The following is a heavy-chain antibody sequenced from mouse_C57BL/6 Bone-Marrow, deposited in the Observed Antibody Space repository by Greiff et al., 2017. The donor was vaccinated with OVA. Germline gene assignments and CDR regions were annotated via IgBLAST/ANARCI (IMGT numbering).Heavy chain of an antibody. J-gene: IGHJ2*01. D-gene: IGHD1-1*01. V-gene: IGHV1-81*01. CDR1: GYTFTSYG. CDR3: ARYGIYYGSIDY. CDR2: IYPRSGNT. Sequence: VQRVESGAELARPGASVKLSCKASGYTFTSYGISWVKQRTGQGLEWIGEIYPRSGNTYYNEKFKGKATLTADKSSSTAYMELRSLTSEDSAVYFCARYGIYYGSIDYWGQGTTLTVSS.